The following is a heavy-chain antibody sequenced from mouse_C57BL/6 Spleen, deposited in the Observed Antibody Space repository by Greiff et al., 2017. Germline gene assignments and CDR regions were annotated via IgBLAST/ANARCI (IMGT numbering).Heavy chain of an antibody. CDR2: IDPEDGDT. J-gene: IGHJ3*01. CDR1: GFNIKDYY. CDR3: TTEGGYVWFAY. D-gene: IGHD2-2*01. Sequence: EVQVVESGAELVRPGASVKLSCTASGFNIKDYYMHWVKQRPEQGLEWIGRIDPEDGDTEYAPKIQGKATMTADTSSNTAYLQLSSLTSEDTTVYYCTTEGGYVWFAYWGQGTLVTVSA. V-gene: IGHV14-1*01.